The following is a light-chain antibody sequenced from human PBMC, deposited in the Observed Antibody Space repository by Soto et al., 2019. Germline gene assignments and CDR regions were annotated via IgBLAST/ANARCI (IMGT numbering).Light chain of an antibody. Sequence: QSVLTQPPSVSAAPGQKVTISCSGSSSNIGNNYVSWYQQLPGTAPKLLTYDNDKRPSGIPDRFSGSKSGNTASLTISGLQAEDEADYYCISYTLSRSYVFGTGTKLTVL. CDR1: SSNIGNNY. J-gene: IGLJ1*01. CDR2: DND. V-gene: IGLV1-51*01. CDR3: ISYTLSRSYV.